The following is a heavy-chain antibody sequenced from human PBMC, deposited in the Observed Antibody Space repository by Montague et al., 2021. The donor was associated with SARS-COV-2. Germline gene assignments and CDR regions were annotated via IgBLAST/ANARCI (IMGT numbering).Heavy chain of an antibody. CDR3: ARAAVRGVIEHIYGMDV. CDR1: GFTFSSYS. V-gene: IGHV3-21*01. CDR2: ISSSSYM. Sequence: SLRLSCAASGFTFSSYSMNWVRQAPGKGPEWVSSISSSSYMYYADSVKGRFTISRDNAKNSLYLQMNSLRAEDTAVYYCARAAVRGVIEHIYGMDVWGRGTTVTVSS. D-gene: IGHD3-10*01. J-gene: IGHJ6*02.